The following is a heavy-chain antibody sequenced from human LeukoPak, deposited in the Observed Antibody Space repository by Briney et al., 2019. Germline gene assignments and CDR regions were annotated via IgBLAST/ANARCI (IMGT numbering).Heavy chain of an antibody. CDR3: ARHRITMVRGVIMHDWFDP. V-gene: IGHV4-34*01. CDR1: GGSFSGYY. CDR2: INRSGST. Sequence: SETLSLTCAVYGGSFSGYYWSWIRQPPGKGLEWIGEINRSGSTNYNPSLKSRVTISVDTSKNQFSLKLSSVTAADTAVYYCARHRITMVRGVIMHDWFDPWGQGTLVTVSS. J-gene: IGHJ5*02. D-gene: IGHD3-10*01.